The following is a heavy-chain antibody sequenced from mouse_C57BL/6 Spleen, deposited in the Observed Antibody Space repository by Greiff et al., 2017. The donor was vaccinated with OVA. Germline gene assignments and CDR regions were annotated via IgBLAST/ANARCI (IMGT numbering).Heavy chain of an antibody. CDR3: VRYDGYYGFAY. D-gene: IGHD2-3*01. J-gene: IGHJ3*01. V-gene: IGHV1-64*01. CDR1: GYTFTSYW. Sequence: QVQLKQPGAELVKPGASVKLSCKASGYTFTSYWMHWVKQRPGQGLEWIGMIHPNSGSTNYNEKFKSKATLTVDKSSSTAYMQLSSLISEDTAVYYCVRYDGYYGFAYWGQGTLVTVSA. CDR2: IHPNSGST.